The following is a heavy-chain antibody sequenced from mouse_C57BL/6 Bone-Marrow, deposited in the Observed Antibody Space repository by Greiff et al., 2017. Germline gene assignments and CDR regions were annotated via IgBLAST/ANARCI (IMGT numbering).Heavy chain of an antibody. CDR2: IDPSDSYT. D-gene: IGHD1-1*01. Sequence: QVQLQQPGAELVRPGTSVKLSCKASGYTFTSYWMHWVKQRPGQGLEWIGVIDPSDSYTNYNQKFKGKATLTVDTSSSTAYMQLSSLTSEDSAVYYCARFYYGSSMFAYWGQVTLVTVSA. CDR1: GYTFTSYW. V-gene: IGHV1-59*01. CDR3: ARFYYGSSMFAY. J-gene: IGHJ3*01.